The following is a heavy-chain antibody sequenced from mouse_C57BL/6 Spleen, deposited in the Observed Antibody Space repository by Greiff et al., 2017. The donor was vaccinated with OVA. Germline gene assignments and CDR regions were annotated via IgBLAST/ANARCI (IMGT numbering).Heavy chain of an antibody. CDR2: IDPETGGT. Sequence: QVQLQQSGAELVRPGASVTLSCKASGYTFTDYEMHWVKQTPVHGLEWIGAIDPETGGTAYNQKFKGKAILTADKSSSTAYMELRSLTSEDSAVYYCTEGGYDVDWYFDVWGTGTTVTVSS. CDR3: TEGGYDVDWYFDV. J-gene: IGHJ1*03. D-gene: IGHD2-2*01. V-gene: IGHV1-15*01. CDR1: GYTFTDYE.